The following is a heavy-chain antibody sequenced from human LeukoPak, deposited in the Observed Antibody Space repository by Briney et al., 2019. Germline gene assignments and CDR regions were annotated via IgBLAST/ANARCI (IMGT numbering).Heavy chain of an antibody. CDR2: IGAYNGNT. J-gene: IGHJ6*02. Sequence: ASVKVSCKASGYTFTSYGISWVRQAPGQGLEWMGWIGAYNGNTNYAQKLQGRVTMTTDTSTSTAYMELRSLRSDDTAVYYCARDSFNPAAPTTDYYYGMDVWGQGTTVTVSS. CDR1: GYTFTSYG. D-gene: IGHD6-13*01. V-gene: IGHV1-18*01. CDR3: ARDSFNPAAPTTDYYYGMDV.